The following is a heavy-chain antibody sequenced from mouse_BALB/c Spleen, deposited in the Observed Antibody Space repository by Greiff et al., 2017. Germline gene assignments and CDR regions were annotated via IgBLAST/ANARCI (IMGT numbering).Heavy chain of an antibody. Sequence: EVNLVESGGGLVKPGGSLKLSCAASGFTFSDYYMYWVRQTPEKRLEWVATISDGGSYTYYPDSVKGRFTISRDNAKNNLYLQMSSLKSEDTAMYYCARDRGYGNYAMDYWGQGTSVTVSS. CDR3: ARDRGYGNYAMDY. V-gene: IGHV5-4*02. D-gene: IGHD2-1*01. CDR2: ISDGGSYT. J-gene: IGHJ4*01. CDR1: GFTFSDYY.